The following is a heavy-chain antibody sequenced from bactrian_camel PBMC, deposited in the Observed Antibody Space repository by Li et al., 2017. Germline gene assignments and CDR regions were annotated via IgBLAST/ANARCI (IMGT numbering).Heavy chain of an antibody. V-gene: IGHV3S40*01. CDR1: GNTYSGQY. CDR2: IFTHGGDT. J-gene: IGHJ4*01. CDR3: AARTRCNSWTRASLLTESVYNY. Sequence: VQLVESGGGSVQAGGSLRLSCQASGNTYSGQYMAWFRQAPGKDREGVAAIFTHGGDTFYADSVNGRFTISQDNAKKMVYLQMNDLKPEDSGVYYCAARTRCNSWTRASLLTESVYNYWGQGTQVTVS. D-gene: IGHD1*01.